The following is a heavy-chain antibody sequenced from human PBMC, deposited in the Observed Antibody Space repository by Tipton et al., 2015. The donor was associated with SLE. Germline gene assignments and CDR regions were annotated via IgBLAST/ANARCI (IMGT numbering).Heavy chain of an antibody. CDR3: ARVSTCTSGVCPIQNGCVP. D-gene: IGHD2-8*01. Sequence: QSGPEVKKPGASVKVSCKASGYTFTTYRLSWVRQAPGQGLEWMGWINPHSGYTDYAQRFQGRISMTRDTSITTAYMELRSLTSDDTAVYYCARVSTCTSGVCPIQNGCVPRGQGGLVTVSS. CDR2: INPHSGYT. J-gene: IGHJ5*02. V-gene: IGHV1-2*02. CDR1: GYTFTTYR.